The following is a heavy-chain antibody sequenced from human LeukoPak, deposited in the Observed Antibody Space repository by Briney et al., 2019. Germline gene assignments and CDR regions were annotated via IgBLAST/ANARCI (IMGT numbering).Heavy chain of an antibody. CDR1: GGSFSGYY. CDR3: ARDSGSYYGSEYFQH. CDR2: INHSGST. D-gene: IGHD1-26*01. V-gene: IGHV4-34*01. J-gene: IGHJ1*01. Sequence: SETLSLTCAVYGGSFSGYYWSWIRQPPGKGLEGIGEINHSGSTNYKPSLKSRVTISVDTSKNQFSLKLSSVTAADTAVYYCARDSGSYYGSEYFQHWGQGTLVTVSS.